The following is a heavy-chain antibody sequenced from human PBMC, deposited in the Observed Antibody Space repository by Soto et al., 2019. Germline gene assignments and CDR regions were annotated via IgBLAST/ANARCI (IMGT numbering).Heavy chain of an antibody. CDR2: ISGSGGST. Sequence: GGSLRLSCAPSGFTFSSYAMSWVRQAPGKGLEWVSAISGSGGSTYYADSVKGRFTISRDNSKNTLYLQMNSLRAEDTAVYYCNGRKWELVVSCDYWGQGPLVTISS. CDR1: GFTFSSYA. CDR3: NGRKWELVVSCDY. D-gene: IGHD1-26*01. J-gene: IGHJ4*02. V-gene: IGHV3-23*01.